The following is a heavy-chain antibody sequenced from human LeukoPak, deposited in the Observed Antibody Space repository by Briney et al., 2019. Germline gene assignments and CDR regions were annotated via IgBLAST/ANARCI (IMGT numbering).Heavy chain of an antibody. J-gene: IGHJ5*02. V-gene: IGHV3-23*01. CDR1: GFTFSNYA. D-gene: IGHD5-24*01. Sequence: GGSLRLSCAASGFTFSNYAMYWVRQAPGKGLEWVSGLSAGGDFTYYADSVKGRFTISRDNSKNTLYMDMNSLRAEDTAVYYCAKRGNTISFFAPWGQGTLVTVSS. CDR3: AKRGNTISFFAP. CDR2: LSAGGDFT.